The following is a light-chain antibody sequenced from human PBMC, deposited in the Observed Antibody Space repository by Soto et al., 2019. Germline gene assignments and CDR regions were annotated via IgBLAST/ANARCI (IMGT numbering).Light chain of an antibody. CDR1: QDIGTW. V-gene: IGKV1-6*01. CDR2: AAS. J-gene: IGKJ1*01. Sequence: IQLTQSPSFLSASVGDRVTITCRASQDIGTWLAWYQQKPGKAPSLLIYAASSLQSGVPSRFSGSGSGTDFTLTISSLQPDDFATYYCLQDYTYPLTFGQGTKVDIK. CDR3: LQDYTYPLT.